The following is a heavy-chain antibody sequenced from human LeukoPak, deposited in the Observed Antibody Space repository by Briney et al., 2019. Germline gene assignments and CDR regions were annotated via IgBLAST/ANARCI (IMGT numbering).Heavy chain of an antibody. CDR3: ADEGDLGELAY. CDR2: IKQDGSEK. V-gene: IGHV3-7*01. D-gene: IGHD3-16*01. Sequence: GGSLRLSCAASGFTFSSYWMSWVRQAPGKGLEWVANIKQDGSEKYYVDSVKGRFTISRDNAKNSLYLQMNSLRAEDTAVYYCADEGDLGELAYWGQGTLVTVSS. J-gene: IGHJ4*02. CDR1: GFTFSSYW.